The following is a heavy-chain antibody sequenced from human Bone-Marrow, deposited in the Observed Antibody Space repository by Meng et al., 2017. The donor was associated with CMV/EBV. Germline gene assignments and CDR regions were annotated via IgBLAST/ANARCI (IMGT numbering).Heavy chain of an antibody. CDR1: GFTFSDHY. V-gene: IGHV3-72*01. D-gene: IGHD3-22*01. J-gene: IGHJ4*02. CDR2: IRNKVNSFTT. CDR3: ARVFHYSSGYYVDY. Sequence: SGFTFSDHYLDWVRQAPGKGLEWVGRIRNKVNSFTTAYAASVKGRFTISGDASKNSLYLQMNNLKTEDTAVYYCARVFHYSSGYYVDYWGQGTLVTVSS.